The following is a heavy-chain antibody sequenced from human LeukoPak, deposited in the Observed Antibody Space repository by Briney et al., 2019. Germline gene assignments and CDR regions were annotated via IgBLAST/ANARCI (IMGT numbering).Heavy chain of an antibody. CDR3: ARDPSSST. CDR1: GYSISSGYY. J-gene: IGHJ5*02. D-gene: IGHD6-13*01. V-gene: IGHV4-38-2*02. Sequence: SETLSLTCTVSGYSISSGYYWGWVRQPPGKGLEWIGSIYHSGSTYYNPSLKSRVTISVDTSKNQFSLKLSSVTAADTAVYYCARDPSSSTWGQGTLVTVSS. CDR2: IYHSGST.